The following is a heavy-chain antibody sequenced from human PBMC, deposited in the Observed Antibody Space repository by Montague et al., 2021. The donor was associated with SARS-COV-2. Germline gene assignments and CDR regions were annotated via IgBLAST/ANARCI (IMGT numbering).Heavy chain of an antibody. V-gene: IGHV4-4*02. CDR1: GDSISRSNW. Sequence: SETRSLTCTVSGDSISRSNWWTWVRQPPGKGLLWVGYISDSGSTKYNPSLQSRVTISVDTARNQFSLKLLSVTAADTAFYYCARVDSSGPGEYWGQGILVSVSS. D-gene: IGHD3-22*01. CDR3: ARVDSSGPGEY. CDR2: ISDSGST. J-gene: IGHJ4*02.